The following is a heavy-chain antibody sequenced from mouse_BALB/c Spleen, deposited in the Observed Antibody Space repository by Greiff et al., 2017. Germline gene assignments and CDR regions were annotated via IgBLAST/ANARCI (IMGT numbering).Heavy chain of an antibody. J-gene: IGHJ3*01. D-gene: IGHD2-4*01. Sequence: EVQRVESGAELVRSGASVKLSCTASGFNIKDYYMHWVKQRPEQGLEWIGWIDPENGDTEYAPKFQGKATMTADTSSNTAYLQLSSLTSEDTAVYYCNADYDYGKVRAYWGQGTLVTVSA. CDR3: NADYDYGKVRAY. CDR1: GFNIKDYY. V-gene: IGHV14-4*02. CDR2: IDPENGDT.